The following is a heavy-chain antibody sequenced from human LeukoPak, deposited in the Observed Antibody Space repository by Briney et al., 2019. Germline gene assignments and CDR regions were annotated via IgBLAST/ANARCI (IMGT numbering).Heavy chain of an antibody. Sequence: PSETLSLTCTVSGGSISSYYWSWIRQPPGKGLEWIGYIYTSGSTNYNPSLKSRVTISVDTSKNQFSLKLSSVTAADTGVYYCARLVVPAAILDPWGQGTLVTVSS. CDR3: ARLVVPAAILDP. D-gene: IGHD2-2*01. V-gene: IGHV4-4*09. J-gene: IGHJ5*02. CDR2: IYTSGST. CDR1: GGSISSYY.